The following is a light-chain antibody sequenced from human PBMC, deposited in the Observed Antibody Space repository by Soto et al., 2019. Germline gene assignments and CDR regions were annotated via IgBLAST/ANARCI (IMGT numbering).Light chain of an antibody. V-gene: IGLV2-14*01. Sequence: QSALTQPASVSGSPGQSITISCTGTSSDVGGYNYVSWYQQHPGKAPQLMIYEVSNRPSGVSSRFSGSKSGNTAFLTISGLQAEDEDYYYCSSYTSISTRVFGGGTKLTVL. J-gene: IGLJ3*02. CDR3: SSYTSISTRV. CDR1: SSDVGGYNY. CDR2: EVS.